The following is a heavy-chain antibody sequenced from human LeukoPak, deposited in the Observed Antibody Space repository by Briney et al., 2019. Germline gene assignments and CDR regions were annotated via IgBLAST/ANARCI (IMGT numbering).Heavy chain of an antibody. J-gene: IGHJ3*02. V-gene: IGHV3-43*02. CDR2: ISGDGDST. CDR1: RFTFDDYA. Sequence: PGGSLRLSCVTSRFTFDDYAMHWVRQAPGKGLEWVSLISGDGDSTYYADSVKGRFTISRDNSKNSLYLHMNSLRTEDTALYYRAKDNHPDAFDIWGQGTMVTVSS. CDR3: AKDNHPDAFDI.